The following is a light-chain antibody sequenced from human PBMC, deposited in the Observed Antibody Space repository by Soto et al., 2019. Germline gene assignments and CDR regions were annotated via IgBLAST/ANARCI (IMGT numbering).Light chain of an antibody. Sequence: DIQMTQSPSTLSASIGDRVTITCRASQTISSWLAWYQQKPGKAPKLLIYKASSLESGVPSRFSGSGSGREFTLTISSLQPDDFATYYFQQYNTYSTFGQGTRLEI. V-gene: IGKV1-5*03. J-gene: IGKJ5*01. CDR2: KAS. CDR1: QTISSW. CDR3: QQYNTYST.